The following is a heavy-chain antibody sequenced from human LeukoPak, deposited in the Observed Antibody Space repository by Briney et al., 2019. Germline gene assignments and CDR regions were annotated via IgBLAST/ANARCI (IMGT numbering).Heavy chain of an antibody. CDR3: ARKYSGYDY. CDR1: GYTFTTYL. Sequence: GESLQISCKGSGYTFTTYLIGWVRQMPGKGLEWMGIIHPADSITTYSPSFQGHVTISADKSINTAYLQWSSLKVSDTAIYYCARKYSGYDYWGQGTLVTVSS. CDR2: IHPADSIT. V-gene: IGHV5-51*01. D-gene: IGHD5-12*01. J-gene: IGHJ4*02.